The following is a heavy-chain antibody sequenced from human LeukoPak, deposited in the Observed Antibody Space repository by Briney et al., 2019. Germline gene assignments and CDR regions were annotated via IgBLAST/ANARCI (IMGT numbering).Heavy chain of an antibody. CDR2: ISSSSSYI. V-gene: IGHV3-21*01. CDR3: ARSRDGYNYAAFDI. Sequence: GGSLRLSCAASGFTFSSYSMNWVRQAPGKGLEWVSSISSSSSYIYYADSVKGRFTTSRDNAKNSLYLQMNSLRAEDTAVYYCARSRDGYNYAAFDIWRQGTMVTVSS. D-gene: IGHD5-24*01. CDR1: GFTFSSYS. J-gene: IGHJ3*02.